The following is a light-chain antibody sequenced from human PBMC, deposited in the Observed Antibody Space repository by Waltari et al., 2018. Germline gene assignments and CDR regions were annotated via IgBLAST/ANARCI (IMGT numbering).Light chain of an antibody. J-gene: IGKJ4*01. Sequence: IQLTQSPSSLSASVGDTVTITCRASQNPSSCLAWYQQKPGKAPKLLMHTVSSLQSGVPSRFSGSGSGTDFALTISSLQPEDFATYYCQQLDRYPFTFGGGTKVEIK. CDR1: QNPSSC. CDR3: QQLDRYPFT. V-gene: IGKV1-9*01. CDR2: TVS.